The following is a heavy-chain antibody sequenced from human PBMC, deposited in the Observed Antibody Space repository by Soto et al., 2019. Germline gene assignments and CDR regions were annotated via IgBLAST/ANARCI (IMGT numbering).Heavy chain of an antibody. CDR3: ARDFLGELLNDY. Sequence: ASVKVSCKASGYTFTSYGISWVRQAPGQGLEWMGWISAYNGNTNYAQKLQGRVTMTTDTSTSTAYMELRSLRSDDTAVYYCARDFLGELLNDYWGQGSLVTVSS. J-gene: IGHJ4*02. CDR1: GYTFTSYG. V-gene: IGHV1-18*01. D-gene: IGHD1-26*01. CDR2: ISAYNGNT.